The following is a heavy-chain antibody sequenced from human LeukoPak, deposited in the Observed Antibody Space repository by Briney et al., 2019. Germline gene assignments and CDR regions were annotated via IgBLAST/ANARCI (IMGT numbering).Heavy chain of an antibody. D-gene: IGHD5-18*01. CDR2: ISTYNGNT. Sequence: ASVKVSCKTSGYTSTNYGISSVPQAPGQRLEWMGWISTYNGNTNYAQKLQGRVTMTTDTSTRTAYMELRSLRSDDTAVYYCATYSYAYGMDVWGQGTTVTVSS. CDR1: GYTSTNYG. V-gene: IGHV1-18*01. J-gene: IGHJ6*02. CDR3: ATYSYAYGMDV.